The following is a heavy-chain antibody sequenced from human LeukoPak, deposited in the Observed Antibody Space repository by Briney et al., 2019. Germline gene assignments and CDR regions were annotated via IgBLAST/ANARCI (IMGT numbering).Heavy chain of an antibody. Sequence: PSETLSLTCSVSGDSLSRSDSYWDWIRQPPGKGLEWLGTIYYSGRTYYSPSLNSRVTMSVDTSSNQFSLNLRSVTAADTAVYYCARRRYYDGSGYLEWGQGTLLSVSS. CDR3: ARRRYYDGSGYLE. CDR1: GDSLSRSDSY. J-gene: IGHJ1*01. CDR2: IYYSGRT. D-gene: IGHD3-22*01. V-gene: IGHV4-39*01.